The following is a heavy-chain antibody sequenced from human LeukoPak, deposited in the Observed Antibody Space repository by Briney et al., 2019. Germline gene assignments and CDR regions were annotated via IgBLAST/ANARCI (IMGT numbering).Heavy chain of an antibody. CDR2: IYSGGST. V-gene: IGHV3-66*02. CDR1: GFTVSSNY. CDR3: ASTTYYDFWSGYYGNDC. J-gene: IGHJ4*02. Sequence: GGSLRLSCAASGFTVSSNYMSWVRQAPGKGLEWVSVIYSGGSTYYADSVKGRFTISRDNSKNTLYLQMNSLRAEDTAVYYCASTTYYDFWSGYYGNDCWGQGTLVTVSS. D-gene: IGHD3-3*01.